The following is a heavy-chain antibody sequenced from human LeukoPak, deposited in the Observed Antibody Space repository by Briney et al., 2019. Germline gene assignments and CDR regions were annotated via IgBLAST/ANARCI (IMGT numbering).Heavy chain of an antibody. CDR2: ISAYNGNT. V-gene: IGHV1-18*01. CDR3: AGHIGGGSYYYYMDV. CDR1: GYTFTSYG. D-gene: IGHD1-26*01. Sequence: ASVKVSCKASGYTFTSYGISWVRQAPGQGLEWMGWISAYNGNTNYAQKLQGRVTMTTDTSTSTAYMELRSLRSGDTAVYYCAGHIGGGSYYYYMDVWGKGTTVTVSS. J-gene: IGHJ6*03.